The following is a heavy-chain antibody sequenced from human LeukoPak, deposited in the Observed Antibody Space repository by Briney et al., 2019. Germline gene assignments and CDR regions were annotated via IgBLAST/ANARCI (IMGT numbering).Heavy chain of an antibody. CDR3: ARGNGWYYY. Sequence: PSETLSLTCAVYGGSFSGYYWSWIRQPPGKGLEWIGEINHSGSTNYNPSLKSRVTLSLDTSKNQFSLKLSSVTAADTAVYYCARGNGWYYYWGQGAPVTVSS. J-gene: IGHJ4*02. CDR2: INHSGST. CDR1: GGSFSGYY. V-gene: IGHV4-34*01. D-gene: IGHD6-19*01.